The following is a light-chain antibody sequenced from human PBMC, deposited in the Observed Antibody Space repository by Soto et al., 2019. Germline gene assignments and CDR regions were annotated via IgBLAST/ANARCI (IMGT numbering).Light chain of an antibody. CDR2: DAS. Sequence: DIQLTQSPASQSASVGDRVNITCHASQDIGMYLNWYQHKAGKAPKLLIYDASTVEAGVPSRFSGGGSGTDFTLTISSLHPEDFATYYCQQYENLPLTFGGGTKVEIK. V-gene: IGKV1-33*01. J-gene: IGKJ4*01. CDR1: QDIGMY. CDR3: QQYENLPLT.